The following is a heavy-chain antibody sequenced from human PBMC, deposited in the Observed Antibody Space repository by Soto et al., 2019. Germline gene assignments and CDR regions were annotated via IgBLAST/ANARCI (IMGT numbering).Heavy chain of an antibody. Sequence: SDTLSLTCTVSGGSISSYYWSWIRQPPGKGLEWIGYIYYSGSTNYNPSLKSRVTISVDTSKNQFSLKLSSVTAADTAVYYCARGILLESIAAAGELDYWGQGTLVTVSS. CDR1: GGSISSYY. J-gene: IGHJ4*02. CDR2: IYYSGST. CDR3: ARGILLESIAAAGELDY. V-gene: IGHV4-59*01. D-gene: IGHD6-13*01.